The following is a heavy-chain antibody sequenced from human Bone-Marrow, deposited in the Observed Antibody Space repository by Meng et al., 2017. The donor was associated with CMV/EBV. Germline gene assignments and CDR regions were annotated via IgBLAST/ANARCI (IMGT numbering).Heavy chain of an antibody. CDR3: TRTHRVYAIGWGGY. J-gene: IGHJ4*02. V-gene: IGHV3-49*04. D-gene: IGHD2-8*01. Sequence: GESLKISCTASGFTFGDYAMSWVRQAPGKGLEWVGFIRSKAYGGTTEYAASVKGRFTISRDDSKSIAYLQMNSLKTEDTAVYYCTRTHRVYAIGWGGYWGQGTLVTVSS. CDR1: GFTFGDYA. CDR2: IRSKAYGGTT.